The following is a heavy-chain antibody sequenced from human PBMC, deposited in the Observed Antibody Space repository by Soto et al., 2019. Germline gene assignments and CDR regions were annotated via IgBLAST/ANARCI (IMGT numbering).Heavy chain of an antibody. D-gene: IGHD3-10*01. V-gene: IGHV3-23*01. J-gene: IGHJ4*02. CDR2: ISGSGSSR. CDR3: AKELLRLGESLERYFDY. Sequence: GGSLRLSCAASGFTFSTYAMSWVRQAPGKGLEWVSAISGSGSSRYYADSAKGRFTISRDNSKNTLFLQLNSLRAEDTAVYYCAKELLRLGESLERYFDYWGQGTLVTVSS. CDR1: GFTFSTYA.